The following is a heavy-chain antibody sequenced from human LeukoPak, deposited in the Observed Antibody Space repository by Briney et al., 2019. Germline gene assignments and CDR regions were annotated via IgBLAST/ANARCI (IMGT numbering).Heavy chain of an antibody. D-gene: IGHD6-6*01. CDR3: ARGVAARAYGY. V-gene: IGHV4-34*01. Sequence: SETLSLTCAVYGGSFSGYYWSWIRQPPGKGLEWIGEINHSGSTNYNPSLKSRVTTSVDTSKNQFSLKLSSVTAANTAVYYCARGVAARAYGYWGQGTLVTVSS. J-gene: IGHJ4*02. CDR2: INHSGST. CDR1: GGSFSGYY.